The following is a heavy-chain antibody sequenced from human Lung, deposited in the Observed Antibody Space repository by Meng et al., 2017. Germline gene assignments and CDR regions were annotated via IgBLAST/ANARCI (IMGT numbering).Heavy chain of an antibody. CDR1: GFTFSDYR. CDR3: ARDYGGNSGGY. V-gene: IGHV3-21*03. CDR2: ISSGSSYI. J-gene: IGHJ4*02. Sequence: LGECWGGLVCAGGSLPLSCAAYGFTFSDYRLNWVRQAPGKGLEWVSSISSGSSYIYYAASVKGRFTISRDNAKNSLYLHMNSLRVEDTGLYYCARDYGGNSGGYWGQGTLVTVSS. D-gene: IGHD4-23*01.